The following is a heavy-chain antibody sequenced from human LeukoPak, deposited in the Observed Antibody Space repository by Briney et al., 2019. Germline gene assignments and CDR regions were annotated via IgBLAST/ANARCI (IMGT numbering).Heavy chain of an antibody. J-gene: IGHJ4*02. CDR1: GYTFTGYY. D-gene: IGHD3-3*01. CDR3: ARGGLTYYDFWSGYYSFDY. CDR2: INPNSGGT. Sequence: ASVKVSCKASGYTFTGYYMDWVRQAPGQGLEWMGWINPNSGGTNYARKFQGRATMNRATSISTAYMELSRLRSDDTAVYYCARGGLTYYDFWSGYYSFDYWGQGTLVTVSS. V-gene: IGHV1-2*02.